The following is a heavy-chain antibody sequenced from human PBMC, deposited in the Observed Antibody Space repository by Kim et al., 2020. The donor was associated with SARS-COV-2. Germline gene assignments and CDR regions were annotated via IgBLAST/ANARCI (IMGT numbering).Heavy chain of an antibody. V-gene: IGHV3-72*01. CDR3: ARGSGGYRPFDY. D-gene: IGHD1-26*01. Sequence: EYAASVKGRFTSSREDSKSSLYLQMDSLETEDTAVYYCARGSGGYRPFDYWGRGTLVTVSS. J-gene: IGHJ4*02.